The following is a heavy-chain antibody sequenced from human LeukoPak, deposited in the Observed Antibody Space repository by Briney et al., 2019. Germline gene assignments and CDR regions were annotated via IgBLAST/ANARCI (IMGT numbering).Heavy chain of an antibody. J-gene: IGHJ4*02. D-gene: IGHD6-19*01. Sequence: SETLSLTCAVYGGSFSGYYWSWIRQPPGKGLEWIGEINHSGSTNYNPSLKSRVTISVDTSKNQFSLKLSSVTAADTAVYYCARGRVAVAGKAWDYWGQGTLVTVSS. CDR2: INHSGST. V-gene: IGHV4-34*01. CDR1: GGSFSGYY. CDR3: ARGRVAVAGKAWDY.